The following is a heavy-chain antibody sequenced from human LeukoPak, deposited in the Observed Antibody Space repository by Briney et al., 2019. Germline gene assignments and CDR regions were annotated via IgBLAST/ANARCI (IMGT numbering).Heavy chain of an antibody. CDR3: AKLPLWFGVQWFDP. J-gene: IGHJ5*02. CDR1: GFTFSSYA. CDR2: ISGSGGST. Sequence: GGSLRLSCAASGFTFSSYAMSWVRQAPGKGLEWVSAISGSGGSTCYADSVKGRFTISRDNSKNTLYLQMNSLRAEDTAVYYCAKLPLWFGVQWFDPWGQGTLVTVSS. D-gene: IGHD3-10*01. V-gene: IGHV3-23*01.